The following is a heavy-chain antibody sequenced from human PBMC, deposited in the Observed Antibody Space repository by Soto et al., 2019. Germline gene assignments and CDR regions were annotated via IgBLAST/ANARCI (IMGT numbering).Heavy chain of an antibody. CDR3: ARGGPLHLGEPDFDY. J-gene: IGHJ4*02. Sequence: GESLKISCKGSGYSFTSYWIGWVRQMPGKGLEWMGIIYPGDSDTRYSPSFQGQVTISADKSISTAYLQWSSLKASDTAMYYCARGGPLHLGEPDFDYWGQGTLVTVSS. CDR2: IYPGDSDT. D-gene: IGHD3-16*01. CDR1: GYSFTSYW. V-gene: IGHV5-51*01.